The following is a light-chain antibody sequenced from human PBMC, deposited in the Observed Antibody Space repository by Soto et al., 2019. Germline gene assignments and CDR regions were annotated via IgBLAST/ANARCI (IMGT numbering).Light chain of an antibody. V-gene: IGKV1-12*01. CDR1: DDINNY. CDR2: AAA. J-gene: IGKJ2*01. Sequence: DIQMTQSPSSVSASVGDRVTITCRASDDINNYLAWYQQKPGEAPKLLIYAAASLQRGVPARLGGSIAWTDFILTITELQPEDCATYYGQQANSFPYTFGQGTKLEIK. CDR3: QQANSFPYT.